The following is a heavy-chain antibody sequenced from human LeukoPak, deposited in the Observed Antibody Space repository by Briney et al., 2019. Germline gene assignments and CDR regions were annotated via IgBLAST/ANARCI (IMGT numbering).Heavy chain of an antibody. CDR2: ICGRGSTK. V-gene: IGHV3-48*03. Sequence: PGGSLRLSCAASGFNFNTYEMNWVRQAPGKGLEWVSYICGRGSTKYYADSVKGRFTISRDNAENSLYLQMNSLRAEDTAVYYCARPGTPQGYCSGGSCPFDYWGQGTLVTVSS. CDR1: GFNFNTYE. D-gene: IGHD2-15*01. CDR3: ARPGTPQGYCSGGSCPFDY. J-gene: IGHJ4*02.